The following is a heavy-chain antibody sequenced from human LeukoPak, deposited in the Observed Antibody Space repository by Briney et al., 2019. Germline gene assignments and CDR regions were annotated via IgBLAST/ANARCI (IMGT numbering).Heavy chain of an antibody. Sequence: ASVKVSCKASGYMFTSYGVSWVRQAPGRGLEWMGWVNGNNGNTIYAQKFQGRVTMTTDASTRTAYMELRSLGSDDTAVYYCARVGRSSSSWTHNYNYGMDVWGKGTTVIVSS. CDR3: ARVGRSSSSWTHNYNYGMDV. CDR2: VNGNNGNT. J-gene: IGHJ6*04. D-gene: IGHD6-13*01. CDR1: GYMFTSYG. V-gene: IGHV1-18*04.